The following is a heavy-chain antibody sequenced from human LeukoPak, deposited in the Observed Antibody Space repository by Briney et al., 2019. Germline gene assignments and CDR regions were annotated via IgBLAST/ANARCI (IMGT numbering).Heavy chain of an antibody. CDR3: VKSGSSRMDV. Sequence: GGSLRLSCAASGFIFSNYAMQWVRQAPGMGLEWVAFIRYDGGNTYYADSVKGRFTISRDNSKNTMYLQMNSLNAEDTAVYYCVKSGSSRMDVWGKGTTVTISS. J-gene: IGHJ6*04. V-gene: IGHV3-30*02. CDR1: GFIFSNYA. CDR2: IRYDGGNT. D-gene: IGHD6-19*01.